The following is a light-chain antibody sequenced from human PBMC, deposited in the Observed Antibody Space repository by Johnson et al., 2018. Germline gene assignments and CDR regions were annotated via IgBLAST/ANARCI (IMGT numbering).Light chain of an antibody. J-gene: IGLJ1*01. V-gene: IGLV1-51*02. CDR3: GTLDSSLSAGYV. Sequence: QSVLTQPPSVSAAPGQKVTISCSGSSSNIGNNYVSWYQQLPGTAPKLLIYENNKRPSGIPDRFSGSKSGTSATLGITGLQTGDEADYYCGTLDSSLSAGYVFGTVTKVTVL. CDR1: SSNIGNNY. CDR2: ENN.